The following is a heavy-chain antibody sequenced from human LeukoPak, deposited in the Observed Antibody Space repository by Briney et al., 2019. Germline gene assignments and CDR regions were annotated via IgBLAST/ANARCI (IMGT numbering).Heavy chain of an antibody. V-gene: IGHV3-21*01. J-gene: IGHJ4*02. CDR2: ISSSSSYI. Sequence: PEGSLRLSCAASGFTFSSYSMNWVRQAPGKGLEWVSSISSSSSYIYYADSVKGRFTISRDNAKTSLYLQMNSLRAEDTAVYYCARARDYYGSGSYYNIDYWGQGTLVTVSS. CDR1: GFTFSSYS. CDR3: ARARDYYGSGSYYNIDY. D-gene: IGHD3-10*01.